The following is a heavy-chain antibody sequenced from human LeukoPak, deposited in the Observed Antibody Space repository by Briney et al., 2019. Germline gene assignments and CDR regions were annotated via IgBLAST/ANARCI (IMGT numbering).Heavy chain of an antibody. J-gene: IGHJ4*02. CDR1: EFTFSTYA. V-gene: IGHV3-30-3*01. CDR2: TSYDGSNK. CDR3: ARDWSAVMTGFDY. D-gene: IGHD6-13*01. Sequence: GRSLRLSCAASEFTFSTYAMHWVRAAPGKGLEWVAVTSYDGSNKYYADSVKGRFTISRDNSKNTLYLQMNGLRAEDTAVYYCARDWSAVMTGFDYWGQGTLVTVSS.